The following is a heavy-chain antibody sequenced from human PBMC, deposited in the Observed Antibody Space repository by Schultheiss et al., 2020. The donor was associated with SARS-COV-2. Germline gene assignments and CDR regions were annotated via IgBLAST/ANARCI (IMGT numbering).Heavy chain of an antibody. V-gene: IGHV4-59*08. CDR2: IYYSGST. CDR1: GGSISSYY. J-gene: IGHJ4*02. CDR3: ARQPEGVIDY. D-gene: IGHD3-16*01. Sequence: GSLRLSCTVSGGSISSYYWSWIRQPPGKGLEWIGYIYYSGSTNYNPSLKSRVTISVDTSKNQFSLKLSSVTAADTAVYYCARQPEGVIDYWGQGTLVTVSS.